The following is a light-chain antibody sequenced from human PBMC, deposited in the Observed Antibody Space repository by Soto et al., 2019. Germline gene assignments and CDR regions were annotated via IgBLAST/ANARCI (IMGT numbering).Light chain of an antibody. CDR3: QQYNSWPRT. CDR1: QSVISSY. V-gene: IGKV3-15*01. J-gene: IGKJ1*01. CDR2: GAF. Sequence: EIVLTQSPGTLSLSPGQRATLSCRASQSVISSYLAWYQHKPGQAPRLLIYGAFTGAAGVPARFSGSGSGTEFTLTISSLQSEDFATYYCQQYNSWPRTFGQGTKVEI.